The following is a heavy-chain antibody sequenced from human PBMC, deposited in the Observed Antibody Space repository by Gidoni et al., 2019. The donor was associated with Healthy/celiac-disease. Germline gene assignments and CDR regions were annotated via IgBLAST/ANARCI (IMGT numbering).Heavy chain of an antibody. CDR3: AKAGSPSGYSYGLSSFYMDV. J-gene: IGHJ6*03. D-gene: IGHD5-18*01. CDR2: ISGSGGST. CDR1: GFTFSSYA. V-gene: IGHV3-23*01. Sequence: EVQLLESGGGLVQPGGSLRLSCAASGFTFSSYAMSWVRPAPGKGLEWVSAISGSGGSTYYADSVKGRFTISRDNSKNTLYLQMNSLRAEDTAVYYCAKAGSPSGYSYGLSSFYMDVWGKGTTVTVSS.